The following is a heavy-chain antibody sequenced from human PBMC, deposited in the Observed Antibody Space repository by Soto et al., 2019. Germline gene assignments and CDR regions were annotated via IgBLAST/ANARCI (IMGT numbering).Heavy chain of an antibody. CDR2: IYYSGST. V-gene: IGHV4-31*03. CDR3: ARGGAAHDYGDYVGNAAFDI. Sequence: TSETLSLTCTVSGGSISSGGYYWSWIRQHPGKGLEWIGYIYYSGSTYYNPSLKSRVTISVDTSKNQFSLKLSSVTAADTAVYYCARGGAAHDYGDYVGNAAFDIWGQGTMVTVSS. D-gene: IGHD4-17*01. J-gene: IGHJ3*02. CDR1: GGSISSGGYY.